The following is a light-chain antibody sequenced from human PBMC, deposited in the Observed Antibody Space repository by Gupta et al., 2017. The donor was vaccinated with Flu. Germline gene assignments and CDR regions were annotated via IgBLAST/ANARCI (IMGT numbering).Light chain of an antibody. CDR2: GAS. V-gene: IGKV3-20*01. CDR1: QSVSSSY. CDR3: QQYGSSPLYT. J-gene: IGKJ2*01. Sequence: TLSLSPGERATLSCRASQSVSSSYLAWYQQKPGQAPRLLIYGASSRATGIPDRFSGSGSGTDFTLTINRLEPEDFAVYYCQQYGSSPLYTFGQGTKLEIK.